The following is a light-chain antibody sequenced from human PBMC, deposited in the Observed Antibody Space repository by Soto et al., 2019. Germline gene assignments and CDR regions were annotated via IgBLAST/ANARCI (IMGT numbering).Light chain of an antibody. CDR1: QNINGW. CDR3: LQYNVYPLS. CDR2: KAS. V-gene: IGKV1-5*03. J-gene: IGKJ4*01. Sequence: DIQMTQSPSTLSASVGDRVTITCRAGQNINGWLAWYQQRPGKAPNLLIHKASILEVGVPSRFSGSASGTEFTLTISRLQPDDFAFYCCLQYNVYPLSFGGGTKGEIK.